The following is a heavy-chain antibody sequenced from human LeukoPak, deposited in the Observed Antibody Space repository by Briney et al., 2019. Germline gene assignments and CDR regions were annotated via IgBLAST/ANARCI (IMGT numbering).Heavy chain of an antibody. V-gene: IGHV1-18*01. CDR1: GYTFTSYG. CDR3: ARGTGYSSSWFSPRNWFDP. D-gene: IGHD6-13*01. Sequence: GASVKVSCKASGYTFTSYGISWVRQAPGQGLEWMGWISAYNGNTNYAQKLQGRVTMTTDTSTSTAYMELRSLRSDDTAVYYCARGTGYSSSWFSPRNWFDPWGQGTLVTVSS. J-gene: IGHJ5*02. CDR2: ISAYNGNT.